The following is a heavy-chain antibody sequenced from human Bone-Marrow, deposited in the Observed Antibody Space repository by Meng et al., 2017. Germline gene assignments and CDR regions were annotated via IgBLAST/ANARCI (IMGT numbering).Heavy chain of an antibody. CDR1: GFTFSSYW. CDR2: ISSSSSYI. CDR3: ASKYYDILTGYYRDYYFDY. J-gene: IGHJ4*02. Sequence: GGSLRLSCAASGFTFSSYWMSWVRQAPGKGLEWVSSISSSSSYIYYADSVKGRFTISRDNAKNSLYLQMNSLRAEDTAVYYCASKYYDILTGYYRDYYFDYWGQGTLVTVSS. D-gene: IGHD3-9*01. V-gene: IGHV3-21*01.